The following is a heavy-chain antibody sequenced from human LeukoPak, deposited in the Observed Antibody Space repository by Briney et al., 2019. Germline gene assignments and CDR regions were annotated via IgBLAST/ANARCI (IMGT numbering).Heavy chain of an antibody. V-gene: IGHV3-23*01. Sequence: GGSLRLSCAASGFTFSNYAMSWVRQAPGKGLEWVSAITGSGGNTYYADSVKGRFTISRDNSKNTLYLQMNSLRGEDTAVYYCAKWGDFEVLTGYSVPDLRGQGTLVPGSS. J-gene: IGHJ5*02. CDR2: ITGSGGNT. D-gene: IGHD3-9*01. CDR1: GFTFSNYA. CDR3: AKWGDFEVLTGYSVPDL.